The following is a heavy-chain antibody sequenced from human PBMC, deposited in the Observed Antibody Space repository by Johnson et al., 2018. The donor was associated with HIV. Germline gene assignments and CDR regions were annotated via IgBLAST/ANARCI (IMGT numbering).Heavy chain of an antibody. V-gene: IGHV3-20*04. Sequence: VQLVESGGGVVRPGGSLRLSCAASGFTFDDYGMSWVRQAPGKGLEWVSGINWNGGRTGYTDSVKGRFTISRDNAKNSLYLQMNSLRAEDTAVYYCAKDRDSSSSVGAFDIWGQGTMVTVSS. CDR1: GFTFDDYG. CDR3: AKDRDSSSSVGAFDI. CDR2: INWNGGRT. D-gene: IGHD6-6*01. J-gene: IGHJ3*02.